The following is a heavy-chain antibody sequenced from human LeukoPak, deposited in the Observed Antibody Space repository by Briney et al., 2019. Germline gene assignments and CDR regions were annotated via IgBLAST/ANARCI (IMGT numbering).Heavy chain of an antibody. CDR2: INPNSGGT. CDR3: ARDRNGGNLNWFDP. CDR1: GYAFTGYY. J-gene: IGHJ5*02. D-gene: IGHD4-23*01. Sequence: GASVKVSCKASGYAFTGYYMHWVRQAPGQGPEWMGWINPNSGGTNYAQKFQGRVTMTRDTSISTAYMELSRLRSDDTAVYYCARDRNGGNLNWFDPWGQGTLVTVSS. V-gene: IGHV1-2*02.